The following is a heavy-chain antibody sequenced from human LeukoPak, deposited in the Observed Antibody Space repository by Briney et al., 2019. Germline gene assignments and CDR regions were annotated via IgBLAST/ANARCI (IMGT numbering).Heavy chain of an antibody. CDR2: IYHSGST. V-gene: IGHV4-4*02. Sequence: SGTLSLTCAVSGGSISSSNWWSWVRQPPGKGLEWIGEIYHSGSTNYNPSLKSRVTISVDKSKNQFSLKLSSVTAADTAVYYCAREYYDILTGYYIDYWGQGTLVTVSS. CDR1: GGSISSSNW. J-gene: IGHJ4*02. D-gene: IGHD3-9*01. CDR3: AREYYDILTGYYIDY.